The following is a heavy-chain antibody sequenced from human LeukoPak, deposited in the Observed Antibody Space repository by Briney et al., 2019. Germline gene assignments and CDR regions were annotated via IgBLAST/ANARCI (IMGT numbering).Heavy chain of an antibody. V-gene: IGHV3-23*01. Sequence: GGSLRLSCAASGFTFSSYAMSWVRQAPGKGLEWVSGISGSGTSTYYADSVKGRFTISRDNSKNTLYLQMNSLRAEDTAAYYCAKGEGIRGSYYHDAFDVWGQGTMVTVSS. CDR2: ISGSGTST. CDR3: AKGEGIRGSYYHDAFDV. CDR1: GFTFSSYA. J-gene: IGHJ3*01. D-gene: IGHD1-26*01.